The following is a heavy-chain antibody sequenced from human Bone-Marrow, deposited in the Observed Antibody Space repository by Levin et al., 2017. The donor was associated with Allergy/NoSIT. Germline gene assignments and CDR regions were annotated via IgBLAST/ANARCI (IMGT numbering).Heavy chain of an antibody. CDR3: ARGITIFGVVLAVNDAFDI. D-gene: IGHD3-3*01. Sequence: SQTLSLTCTVSGASVSSDGHFWTWIRQFPGKGLEWIGYVSYSGITFYNPSLKSRVTISVDTSKKLFSLNLSSVTAADTAVYYCARGITIFGVVLAVNDAFDIWGQGTMVTVSS. V-gene: IGHV4-31*03. J-gene: IGHJ3*02. CDR2: VSYSGIT. CDR1: GASVSSDGHF.